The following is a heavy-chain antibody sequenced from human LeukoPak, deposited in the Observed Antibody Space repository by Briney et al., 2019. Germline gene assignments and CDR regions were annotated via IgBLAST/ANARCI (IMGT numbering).Heavy chain of an antibody. CDR2: IKQDGSEK. J-gene: IGHJ4*02. CDR1: GFTFSSYA. Sequence: GGSLRLSCAASGFTFSSYAMSWIRQAPGKGLEWVANIKQDGSEKYYVDSVKGRFTISRDNAKNSLYLQMNSLRAEDTAVYYCAREKGYYDSSGYAIFDYWGQGTLVTVSS. D-gene: IGHD3-22*01. CDR3: AREKGYYDSSGYAIFDY. V-gene: IGHV3-7*01.